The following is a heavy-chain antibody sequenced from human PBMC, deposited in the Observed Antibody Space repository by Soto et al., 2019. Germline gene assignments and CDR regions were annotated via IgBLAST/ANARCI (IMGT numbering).Heavy chain of an antibody. D-gene: IGHD2-15*01. V-gene: IGHV3-30*03. CDR3: AMDLYGGSSRFDY. CDR2: ISSNGSKN. CDR1: EFTFGNNG. Sequence: QVQLVESGGGVVQPGRSRRLSCVASEFTFGNNGFHWVPQVPGKGLEWVAVISSNGSKNYYADSVKGRFTISRDNSKNTLYLQMNSLRAEDTAVYYCAMDLYGGSSRFDYWGQGTLVTVSS. J-gene: IGHJ4*02.